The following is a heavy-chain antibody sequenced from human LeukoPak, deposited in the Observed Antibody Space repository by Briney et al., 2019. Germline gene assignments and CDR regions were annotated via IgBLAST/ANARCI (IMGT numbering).Heavy chain of an antibody. Sequence: PGGSLRLSCAASAFTFSSYDMHWVRQATGKGLEWVSAIGTAGDTYYPGSVKGRFTISRENAKNSLYLQMNSLRAGDTAVYYCARGTRDSPYYYYGMDVWGQGTTVTVSS. J-gene: IGHJ6*02. V-gene: IGHV3-13*01. CDR1: AFTFSSYD. CDR2: IGTAGDT. CDR3: ARGTRDSPYYYYGMDV. D-gene: IGHD2-21*02.